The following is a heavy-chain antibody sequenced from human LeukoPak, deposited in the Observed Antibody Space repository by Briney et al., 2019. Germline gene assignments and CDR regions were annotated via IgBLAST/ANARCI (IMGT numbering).Heavy chain of an antibody. CDR2: ISWDGGST. J-gene: IGHJ6*03. Sequence: GGSLRLSCAASGFTFDDYAMHWVRQAPGKGLEWVSLISWDGGSTYYADSVKGRFTTSRDNSKNSLYLQMNSLRAEDTALYYCAKDKDYSYYMDVWGKGTTVTVSS. CDR1: GFTFDDYA. V-gene: IGHV3-43D*03. CDR3: AKDKDYSYYMDV.